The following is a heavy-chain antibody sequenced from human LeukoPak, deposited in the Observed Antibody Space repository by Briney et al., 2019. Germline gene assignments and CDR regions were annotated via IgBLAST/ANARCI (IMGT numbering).Heavy chain of an antibody. Sequence: SVKVSCKASGGTFSSYAISWVRQAPGQGLEWMGGIIPIFGTANYAQKFQGRVTITADESTSTAYMELRSLRSDDTAVYYCARVHKTGYSSGWYYYYYYYYMDVWGKGTTVTISS. D-gene: IGHD6-19*01. CDR1: GGTFSSYA. V-gene: IGHV1-69*13. J-gene: IGHJ6*03. CDR3: ARVHKTGYSSGWYYYYYYYYMDV. CDR2: IIPIFGTA.